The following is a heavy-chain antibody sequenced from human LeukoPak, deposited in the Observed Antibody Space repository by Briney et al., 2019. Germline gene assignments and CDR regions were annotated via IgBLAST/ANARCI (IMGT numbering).Heavy chain of an antibody. Sequence: PGGSLRLSCAASGFTVSSNYMSWVRQAPGKGLEWVSLIYSGGSTYYADSVKGRFTISRHNSKNTLYLQMNSLRAEDTAVYYCAKSIGGVVVVAADYWGQGTLVTVSS. CDR1: GFTVSSNY. J-gene: IGHJ4*02. V-gene: IGHV3-53*01. CDR2: IYSGGST. D-gene: IGHD2-15*01. CDR3: AKSIGGVVVVAADY.